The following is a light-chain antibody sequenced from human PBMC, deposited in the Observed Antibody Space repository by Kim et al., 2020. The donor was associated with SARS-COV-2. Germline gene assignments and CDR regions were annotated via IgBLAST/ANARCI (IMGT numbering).Light chain of an antibody. CDR2: KAS. V-gene: IGKV1-5*03. Sequence: DIQMTQSPSILSASVGDRVTITCRASQSVSSWLAWYQQKPGKAPKLLISKASSLEGGVPSRFSGRGSGTEFTLTINTLQPDDFATYSCQQEDSHPYTFGQGTKLEI. CDR1: QSVSSW. J-gene: IGKJ2*01. CDR3: QQEDSHPYT.